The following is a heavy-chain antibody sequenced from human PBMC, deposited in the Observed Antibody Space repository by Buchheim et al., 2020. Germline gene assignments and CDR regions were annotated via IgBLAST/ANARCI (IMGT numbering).Heavy chain of an antibody. CDR3: ARVQVAGTYYYYYGMDV. V-gene: IGHV3-30-3*01. D-gene: IGHD6-19*01. J-gene: IGHJ6*02. CDR2: ISYDGSNK. CDR1: GFTFSSYA. Sequence: QVQLVESGGGVVQPGRSLRLSCAASGFTFSSYAMHWVRQAPGKGLEWVAVISYDGSNKYYADSVKGRFTISRDNSKNTLYLQMNSLRAEDTAVHYCARVQVAGTYYYYYGMDVWGQGTT.